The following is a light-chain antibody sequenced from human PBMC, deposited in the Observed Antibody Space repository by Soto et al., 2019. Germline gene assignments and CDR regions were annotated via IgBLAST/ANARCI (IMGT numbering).Light chain of an antibody. CDR3: AAWDVSLVV. Sequence: QLVLTQPPSASGTPGQRVTIFCSGSSSNIGNNTVIWYQQLPGAAPKLLIYSDNQRPSGVPDRFSGSKSGTSASLAISGLQSEDEADYYCAAWDVSLVVFGGGTKLTVL. J-gene: IGLJ2*01. CDR2: SDN. V-gene: IGLV1-44*01. CDR1: SSNIGNNT.